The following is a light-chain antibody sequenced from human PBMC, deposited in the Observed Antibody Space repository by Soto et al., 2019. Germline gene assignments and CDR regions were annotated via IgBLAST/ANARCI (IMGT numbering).Light chain of an antibody. CDR2: GAF. Sequence: EIVLTQSPGTLSLSPGERATLSCRSSQSVSSSYLAWYQHKPGQAPRLLIYGAFSRATGIPDRFSGSGSGTDSTLTISRLEPVDFAVYYCQQYGSSPHTFGKGTKLEIK. CDR3: QQYGSSPHT. V-gene: IGKV3-20*01. CDR1: QSVSSSY. J-gene: IGKJ2*01.